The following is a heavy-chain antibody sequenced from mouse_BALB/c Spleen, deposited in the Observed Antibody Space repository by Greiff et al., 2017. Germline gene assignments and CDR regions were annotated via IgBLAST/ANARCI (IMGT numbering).Heavy chain of an antibody. CDR3: ARLGITDYFDY. D-gene: IGHD2-4*01. CDR1: GFTFSSYG. J-gene: IGHJ2*01. CDR2: ISSGGSYT. V-gene: IGHV5-6*01. Sequence: EVQRVESGGDLVKPGGSLKLSCAASGFTFSSYGMSWVRQTPDKRLEWVATISSGGSYTYYPDSVKGRFTISRDNAKNTLYLQMSSLKSEDTAMYYCARLGITDYFDYWGQGTTLTVSS.